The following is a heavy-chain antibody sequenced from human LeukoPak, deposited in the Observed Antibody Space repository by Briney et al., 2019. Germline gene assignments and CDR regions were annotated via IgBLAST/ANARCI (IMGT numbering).Heavy chain of an antibody. CDR1: GGILIYYG. CDR3: ASVTAAGSRRLYYYYMDV. V-gene: IGHV1-69*01. D-gene: IGHD6-13*01. Sequence: SVKVSCKASGGILIYYGISWVRQAPGQGLEWMGGIIPLLGTTIYAQKFQGRVTVTADESSSTAYMEMSSLRSEDTAVYYCASVTAAGSRRLYYYYMDVWGKGTTVTISS. CDR2: IIPLLGTT. J-gene: IGHJ6*03.